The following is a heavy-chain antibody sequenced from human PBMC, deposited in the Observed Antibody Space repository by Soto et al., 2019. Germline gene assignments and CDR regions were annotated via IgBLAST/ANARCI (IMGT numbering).Heavy chain of an antibody. CDR3: ARGAGASSGWYGYYYYGMDV. CDR1: GFTFSSYS. CDR2: ISSSSSTI. V-gene: IGHV3-48*02. Sequence: GGSLRLSCAASGFTFSSYSMNWVRQAPGKGLEWVSYISSSSSTIYYADSVKGRFTISRDNAKNSLYLQMNSLRDEDTAVYYCARGAGASSGWYGYYYYGMDVWGQGTTVTVSS. J-gene: IGHJ6*02. D-gene: IGHD6-19*01.